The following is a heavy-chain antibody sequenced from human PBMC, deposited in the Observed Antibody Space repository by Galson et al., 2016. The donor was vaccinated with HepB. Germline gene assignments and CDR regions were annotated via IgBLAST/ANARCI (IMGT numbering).Heavy chain of an antibody. D-gene: IGHD6-19*01. CDR2: TYYRSTWHN. Sequence: CAISGDSVSSDSAAWTWVRQSPSRGLEYLGRTYYRSTWHNDYAVSVKSRVTIEPDTPKNQFSVHSKDVTPEDTAVYYCARVVAATSRPFYHGLDVWGQGTAVTVSS. CDR3: ARVVAATSRPFYHGLDV. J-gene: IGHJ6*02. CDR1: GDSVSSDSAA. V-gene: IGHV6-1*01.